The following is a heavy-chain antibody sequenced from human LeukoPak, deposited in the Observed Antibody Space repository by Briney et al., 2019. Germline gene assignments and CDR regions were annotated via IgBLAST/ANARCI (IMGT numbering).Heavy chain of an antibody. J-gene: IGHJ6*04. CDR2: IIPIFGTA. V-gene: IGHV1-69*01. CDR3: ARDLRGYSSTPYYYYGMDV. Sequence: ASVKVSCKASGGTFSSYAISWVRQAPGQGLEWMGGIIPIFGTANYAQKFQGRVTITADESTSTAYMELSSLRSEDTAVYYCARDLRGYSSTPYYYYGMDVWSKGTTVTVSS. D-gene: IGHD6-13*01. CDR1: GGTFSSYA.